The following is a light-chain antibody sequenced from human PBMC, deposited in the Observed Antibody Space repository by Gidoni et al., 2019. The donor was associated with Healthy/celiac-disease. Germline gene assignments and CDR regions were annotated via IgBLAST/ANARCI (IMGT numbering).Light chain of an antibody. Sequence: EIVLTQSPGTLSLSPGERATLPCRVSQSVSSSYLAWYQQKPGQAPRLLIYGASSRATGIPDRFSGSGSGTDFTLTISRLEPEDFAVYYCQQYDSSLLTFGGGTKVEIK. V-gene: IGKV3-20*01. J-gene: IGKJ4*01. CDR3: QQYDSSLLT. CDR1: QSVSSSY. CDR2: GAS.